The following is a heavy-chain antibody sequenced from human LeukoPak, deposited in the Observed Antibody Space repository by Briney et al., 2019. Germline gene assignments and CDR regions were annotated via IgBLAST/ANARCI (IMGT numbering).Heavy chain of an antibody. CDR1: GYTFSSYH. J-gene: IGHJ4*02. CDR2: ITPSDGST. D-gene: IGHD5-18*01. V-gene: IGHV1-46*01. CDR3: ARDSYGSDY. Sequence: GASVMVSCMASGYTFSSYHVHWVRQAPGQGLEWMGKITPSDGSTTYAQNFQDRVIMTRDTSSSTVYMQLSSLRSEDTAVYYCARDSYGSDYWGQGTLVTVSS.